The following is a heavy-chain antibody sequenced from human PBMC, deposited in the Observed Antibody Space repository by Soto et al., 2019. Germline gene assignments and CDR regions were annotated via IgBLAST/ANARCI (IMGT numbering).Heavy chain of an antibody. CDR2: LFGGGDGI. CDR1: GFSFSTYA. J-gene: IGHJ4*02. Sequence: HPGGSMRLSCAASGFSFSTYAMSWVRPAPGKGLEWVSGLFGGGDGIAYADSVKGRFTISRDNSNNMLYLQMHSLRAEDTAVYYCAKDRQSDGRWPLDHRGQGTLVTVSS. CDR3: AKDRQSDGRWPLDH. D-gene: IGHD2-8*01. V-gene: IGHV3-23*01.